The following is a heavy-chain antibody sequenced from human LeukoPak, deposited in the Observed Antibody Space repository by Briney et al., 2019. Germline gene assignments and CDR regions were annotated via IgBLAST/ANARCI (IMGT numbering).Heavy chain of an antibody. D-gene: IGHD1-26*01. Sequence: GGSLRLSCAASGFTFSSYWITWVRQAPGKGLEWVANIKEDDSKKYFMNSVKGRFSISSDNADRSLYLQMNNLRVDDTAVYYCARVVDGWGANWYFDIWGRGTLVIVSS. CDR1: GFTFSSYW. J-gene: IGHJ2*01. CDR2: IKEDDSKK. CDR3: ARVVDGWGANWYFDI. V-gene: IGHV3-7*03.